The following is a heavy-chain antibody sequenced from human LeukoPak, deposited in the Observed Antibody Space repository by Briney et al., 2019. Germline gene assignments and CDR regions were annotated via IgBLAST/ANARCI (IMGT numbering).Heavy chain of an antibody. Sequence: GGSLRLSCAAAGFSFSTYAMSWVRQAPGKGPEWLSALSGNSRKVFYADSVKGRFTISRDNSKNTLFLQMSSLRVEDTAVYYCAKEGFGPADSDYWGQGTLVTVSS. D-gene: IGHD2-2*01. CDR2: LSGNSRKV. CDR1: GFSFSTYA. CDR3: AKEGFGPADSDY. J-gene: IGHJ4*02. V-gene: IGHV3-23*01.